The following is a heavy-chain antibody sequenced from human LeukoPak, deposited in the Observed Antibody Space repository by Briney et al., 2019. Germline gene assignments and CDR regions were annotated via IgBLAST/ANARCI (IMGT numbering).Heavy chain of an antibody. CDR2: VYWDDDK. D-gene: IGHD1-26*01. CDR3: AHHTGIVGATNFDY. J-gene: IGHJ4*02. V-gene: IGHV2-5*02. Sequence: SGPTLVNTTQTLTLTCTFSGYSLRTCVVGVDWLRQPPGKALAWLALVYWDDDKRYSPSLKSRLTITKDTSQNQVVLTMTNMDPVDTATYYCAHHTGIVGATNFDYWGQGTLVTVSS. CDR1: GYSLRTCVVG.